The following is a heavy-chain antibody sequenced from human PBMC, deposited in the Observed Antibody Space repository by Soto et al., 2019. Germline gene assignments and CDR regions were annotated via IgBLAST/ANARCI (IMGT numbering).Heavy chain of an antibody. CDR3: ARSPIAATGSHDY. CDR1: GYTFFNYG. J-gene: IGHJ1*01. D-gene: IGHD6-6*01. CDR2: ISAYNGNR. Sequence: QVQLVQSGAEVKNPGASVKVSCKASGYTFFNYGITWVRQAPGQGLEWMGWISAYNGNRNYAQKFQGRVTMTTDTSTSTAYMERRTLRSDDTAVSYCARSPIAATGSHDYWGLRTLVTVSS. V-gene: IGHV1-18*01.